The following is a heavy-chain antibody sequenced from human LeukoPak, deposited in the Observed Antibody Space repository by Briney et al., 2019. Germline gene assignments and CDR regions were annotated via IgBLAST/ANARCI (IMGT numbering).Heavy chain of an antibody. CDR1: GFTFSSYA. J-gene: IGHJ4*02. CDR3: AKVYGSQNRYGDKRNY. V-gene: IGHV3-23*01. CDR2: ISGSGGST. Sequence: GGSLRLSCAASGFTFSSYAMSWVRQAPGKGLEWVSAISGSGGSTYYADSVKGRFTISRDNSKNTLYLQMNSLRAEDTAVYYCAKVYGSQNRYGDKRNYWGQGTLVTVSS. D-gene: IGHD4-17*01.